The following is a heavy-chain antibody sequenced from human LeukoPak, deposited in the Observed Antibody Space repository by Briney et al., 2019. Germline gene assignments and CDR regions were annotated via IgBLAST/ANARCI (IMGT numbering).Heavy chain of an antibody. CDR1: GGTFSSYA. V-gene: IGHV1-69*13. CDR2: IIPIFGTA. CDR3: ARVPYCTNGGWYYYFGY. Sequence: ASVKVSCKASGGTFSSYAISWVRQAPGQGLEWMGGIIPIFGTANYAQKFQGRVTITADESTSTAYMELSSLRSEDTAVYYCARVPYCTNGGWYYYFGYWGQGTLVTVSS. J-gene: IGHJ4*02. D-gene: IGHD2-8*01.